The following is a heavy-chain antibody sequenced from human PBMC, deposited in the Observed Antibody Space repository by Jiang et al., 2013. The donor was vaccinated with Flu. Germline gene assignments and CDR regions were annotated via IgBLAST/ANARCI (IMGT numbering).Heavy chain of an antibody. Sequence: VQLLESGGDLLQPGGSLRLSCAASGFTFSSYGMSWVRRAPGKGLEWVSSISHSGGSAYYADSVKGRFTISRDYSKNTLYLQMNNLRAEDTAVYYCAKDRIKGIVGAGYFDYWGQGTLVTVS. CDR2: ISHSGGSA. CDR1: GFTFSSYG. CDR3: AKDRIKGIVGAGYFDY. J-gene: IGHJ4*02. V-gene: IGHV3-23*01. D-gene: IGHD1-26*01.